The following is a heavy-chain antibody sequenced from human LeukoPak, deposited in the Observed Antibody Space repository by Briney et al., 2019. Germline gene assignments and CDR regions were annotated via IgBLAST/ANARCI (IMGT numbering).Heavy chain of an antibody. J-gene: IGHJ3*02. V-gene: IGHV3-30*02. CDR2: IRYDGSNK. CDR3: ARRLLRYGSGSYHTPDAFDI. CDR1: GFTFSSYG. Sequence: GGSLRLSCAASGFTFSSYGMHWVRQAPGKGLEWVAFIRYDGSNKYYADSVKGRFTISRDNSKNTLYLQMNSLRAEDTAVYYCARRLLRYGSGSYHTPDAFDIWGQGTMVTVSS. D-gene: IGHD3-10*01.